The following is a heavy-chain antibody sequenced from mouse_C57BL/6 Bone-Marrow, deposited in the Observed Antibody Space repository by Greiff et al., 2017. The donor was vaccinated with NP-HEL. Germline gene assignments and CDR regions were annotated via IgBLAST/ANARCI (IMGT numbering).Heavy chain of an antibody. CDR2: INPNYGTT. V-gene: IGHV1-39*01. CDR3: ARWGYGSSYAIDY. CDR1: GYSFTDYN. D-gene: IGHD1-1*01. Sequence: VHVKQSGPELVKPGASVKISCKASGYSFTDYNMNWVKQSNGKSLEWIGVINPNYGTTSYNQKFKGKATLTVDQSSSTAYMQLNSLTSEDSAVYYCARWGYGSSYAIDYWGQGTSVTVSS. J-gene: IGHJ4*01.